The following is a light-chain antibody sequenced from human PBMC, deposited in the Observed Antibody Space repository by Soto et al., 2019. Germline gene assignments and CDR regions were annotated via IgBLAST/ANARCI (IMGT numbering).Light chain of an antibody. CDR1: SSDIGAGYD. V-gene: IGLV1-40*01. CDR3: QSYDSRLTGWGM. J-gene: IGLJ3*02. CDR2: GNS. Sequence: SVLTQPPSVSGAPGQRVTISCTGSSSDIGAGYDVHWYQQFPGTAPKLLIYGNSNRPSGVPDRFSGSKSGTSASLAITGLQAEDEADYYCQSYDSRLTGWGMFGGGTKLTVL.